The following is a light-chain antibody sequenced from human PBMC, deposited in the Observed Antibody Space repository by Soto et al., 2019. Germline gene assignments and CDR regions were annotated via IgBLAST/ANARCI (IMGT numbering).Light chain of an antibody. CDR3: QQRSNWPPIT. CDR1: QSVSSY. Sequence: EIVLTQSPATLSLSPGERATLSCRASQSVSSYLAWYQQKPGQATRLLIDDASNRATGIPARFSGSGSGTDFPLTISSLEPEDFSVYYCQQRSNWPPITFGQGTRLEIK. CDR2: DAS. V-gene: IGKV3-11*01. J-gene: IGKJ5*01.